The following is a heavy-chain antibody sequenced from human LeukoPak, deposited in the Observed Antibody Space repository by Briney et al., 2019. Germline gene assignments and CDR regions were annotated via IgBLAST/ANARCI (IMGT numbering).Heavy chain of an antibody. V-gene: IGHV1-58*01. Sequence: PLASVKVSCKASGFTFTSSAVQWVRQARGQRLEWIGWIVVGSGNTNYAQEFQERVTITRDMSTSTAYMELSSLRSEDTAVYYCAATSTVTTSLDYGMDVWGQGTTVTVSS. J-gene: IGHJ6*02. CDR2: IVVGSGNT. D-gene: IGHD4-17*01. CDR3: AATSTVTTSLDYGMDV. CDR1: GFTFTSSA.